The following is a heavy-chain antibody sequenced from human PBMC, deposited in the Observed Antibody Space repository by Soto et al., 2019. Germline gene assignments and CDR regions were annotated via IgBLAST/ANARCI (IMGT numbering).Heavy chain of an antibody. Sequence: GALRLSCAASGFSFTNFWMSWVRQAPGKGLEWVANIKPDGFEKDYVDSVKGRFTISRDNAKSSLNLQMNSLRAEDTAIYYCTRARDSSNGGWYSDYFDYWGQGALVTVSS. D-gene: IGHD6-19*01. J-gene: IGHJ4*02. CDR3: TRARDSSNGGWYSDYFDY. CDR2: IKPDGFEK. CDR1: GFSFTNFW. V-gene: IGHV3-7*01.